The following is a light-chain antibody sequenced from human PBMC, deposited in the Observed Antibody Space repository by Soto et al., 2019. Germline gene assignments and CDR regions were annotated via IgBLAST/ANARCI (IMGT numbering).Light chain of an antibody. CDR2: DVS. V-gene: IGKV3-11*01. Sequence: EIVFTQSPGTLSLSPGERATLSCRASQSVSSYLAWYQQKPGQAPRLLIYDVSNRATGIPARFSGSGSGTDFSLTISSLEPEDFAVYYCQQRSHWPRTFGQGTKVDIK. J-gene: IGKJ1*01. CDR3: QQRSHWPRT. CDR1: QSVSSY.